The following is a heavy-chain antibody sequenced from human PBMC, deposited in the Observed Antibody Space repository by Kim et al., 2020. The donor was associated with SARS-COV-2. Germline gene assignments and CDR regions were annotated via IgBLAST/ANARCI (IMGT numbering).Heavy chain of an antibody. J-gene: IGHJ4*02. D-gene: IGHD2-2*01. CDR2: IYRGGQT. CDR1: GFTVSNNY. CDR3: ARRSSSNWSHDY. V-gene: IGHV3-53*01. Sequence: GGSLRLSCAASGFTVSNNYINWVRQAPGKGLEWVAVIYRGGQTYYTDSVKGRFTVSRDSSKNGLFLQMNSLRAEDTATYYCARRSSSNWSHDYWGQGTLV.